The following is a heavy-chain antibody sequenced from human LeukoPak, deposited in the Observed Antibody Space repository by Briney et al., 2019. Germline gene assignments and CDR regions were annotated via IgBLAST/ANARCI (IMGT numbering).Heavy chain of an antibody. CDR2: INPNSGGT. J-gene: IGHJ4*02. Sequence: ASVKVSCKASGGTFSSYAISWVRQAPGQGLEWMGRINPNSGGTNYAQKFQGRVTMTRDTSISTAYMELSRLRSDDTAVYYCARASHGSGSDYWGQGTLVTVSS. D-gene: IGHD3-10*01. CDR3: ARASHGSGSDY. CDR1: GGTFSSYA. V-gene: IGHV1-2*06.